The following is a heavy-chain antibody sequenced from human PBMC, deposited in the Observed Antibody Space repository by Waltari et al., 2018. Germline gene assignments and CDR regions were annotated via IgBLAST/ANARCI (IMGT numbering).Heavy chain of an antibody. CDR2: INTHTGNP. J-gene: IGHJ4*02. Sequence: HVQLVQSGSELKKPGASVKVSCKASGYIFTPYGINWGRQAPGHGLEWMGWINTHTGNPTYVQGFTGRFVFSLDTSVSTAYLQISSLKAEDSVIYYCARGGGTFSKPQYFDSWGQGTRVTVSS. CDR1: GYIFTPYG. D-gene: IGHD1-26*01. V-gene: IGHV7-4-1*02. CDR3: ARGGGTFSKPQYFDS.